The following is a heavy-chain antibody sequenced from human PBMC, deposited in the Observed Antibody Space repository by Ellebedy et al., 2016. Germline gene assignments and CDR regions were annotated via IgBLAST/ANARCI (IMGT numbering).Heavy chain of an antibody. Sequence: GESLKISXKGSGYSFTSYWIGWVRQMPGKGLEWMGIIYPGDSDTRYSPSFQGQVTISADKSISTAYLQWSSLKASDTAMYYCARHHGPYIAVRRGYYYYMDVWGKGTTVTVSS. CDR1: GYSFTSYW. CDR3: ARHHGPYIAVRRGYYYYMDV. J-gene: IGHJ6*03. V-gene: IGHV5-51*01. CDR2: IYPGDSDT. D-gene: IGHD6-19*01.